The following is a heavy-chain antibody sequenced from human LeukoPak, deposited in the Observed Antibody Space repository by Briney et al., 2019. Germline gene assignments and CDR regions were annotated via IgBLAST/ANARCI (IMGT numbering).Heavy chain of an antibody. Sequence: KSSETLSLTCTVSGYSISSGYYWGWIRQPPGKGLEWIGSIYHSGSTYYNPSLKSRVTISVDTSKNQFSLKLSSVTAADTAVYYCTTDHSPFNSGYSYGFPLPGFDYWGQGTLVTVSS. CDR2: IYHSGST. CDR3: TTDHSPFNSGYSYGFPLPGFDY. CDR1: GYSISSGYY. V-gene: IGHV4-38-2*02. D-gene: IGHD5-18*01. J-gene: IGHJ4*02.